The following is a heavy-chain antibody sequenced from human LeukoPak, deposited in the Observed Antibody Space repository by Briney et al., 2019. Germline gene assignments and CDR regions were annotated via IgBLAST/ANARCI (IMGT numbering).Heavy chain of an antibody. Sequence: PGGSLRLSCAASGFTFSSYSMNWVRQAPGKGLEWVSSISSSSSYIYYADSVKGRFTISRDNAKNSLYLQMNSLRAEDTAVYYCARGGDSSVYYFDYWGQGTLVTVSS. CDR2: ISSSSSYI. CDR1: GFTFSSYS. CDR3: ARGGDSSVYYFDY. D-gene: IGHD3-22*01. J-gene: IGHJ4*02. V-gene: IGHV3-21*04.